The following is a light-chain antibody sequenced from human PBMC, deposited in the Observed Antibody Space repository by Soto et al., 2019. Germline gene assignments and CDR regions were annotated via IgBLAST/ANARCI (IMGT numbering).Light chain of an antibody. V-gene: IGKV1-39*01. CDR2: AAS. Sequence: DLPMTQSPPSLSASVGDRVTITCRASQSIRSYVNWYQQKPGKAPNLLIYAASSLQSGVPSRFSGSGSGTDFTLIISNLQPEDFATYYCQQSYSDLYTFGQGTKLEIK. CDR1: QSIRSY. CDR3: QQSYSDLYT. J-gene: IGKJ2*01.